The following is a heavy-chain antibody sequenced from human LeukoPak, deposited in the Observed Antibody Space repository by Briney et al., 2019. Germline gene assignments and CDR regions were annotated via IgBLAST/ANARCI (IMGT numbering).Heavy chain of an antibody. J-gene: IGHJ4*02. Sequence: ASVKVSCKASGYTFTGYSIYWVRQTPGQKLEWMGWINPNSGGTNYAQKFQGRVTMTRDTSISTAYMELSRLRSDDTAVYYCARLPMVRGVIIRLFDYWGQGTLVTVSS. CDR1: GYTFTGYS. D-gene: IGHD3-10*01. CDR3: ARLPMVRGVIIRLFDY. CDR2: INPNSGGT. V-gene: IGHV1-2*02.